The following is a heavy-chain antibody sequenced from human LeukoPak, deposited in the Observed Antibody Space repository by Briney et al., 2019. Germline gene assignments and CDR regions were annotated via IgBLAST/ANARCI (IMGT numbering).Heavy chain of an antibody. D-gene: IGHD5-18*01. V-gene: IGHV4-59*01. CDR3: ARVGYSSYYYYMDV. CDR1: GGSISSYY. J-gene: IGHJ6*03. CDR2: IYYSGST. Sequence: SETLSLTCTVSGGSISSYYWSWIRQPPGKGLEWIGYIYYSGSTNYNPSLKSRDTISVDTSKNQFSLKLSSVPAADTAVYYCARVGYSSYYYYMDVWSKGTTVTVSS.